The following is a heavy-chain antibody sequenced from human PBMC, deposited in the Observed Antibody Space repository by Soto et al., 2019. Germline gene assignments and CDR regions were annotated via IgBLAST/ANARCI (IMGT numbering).Heavy chain of an antibody. D-gene: IGHD3-10*01. CDR2: IWYDGSNK. J-gene: IGHJ6*02. Sequence: QVQLVESGGGVVQPGRSLRLSCAASGFTFSSYGMHWVRQAPGKGLEWVAVIWYDGSNKYYADSVKGRFTISRDNSKNTLYLQMNSLRAEDTAVYYCARDRREGSGRSRKFYYYYYGMDVWGQGTTVTVSS. CDR3: ARDRREGSGRSRKFYYYYYGMDV. CDR1: GFTFSSYG. V-gene: IGHV3-33*01.